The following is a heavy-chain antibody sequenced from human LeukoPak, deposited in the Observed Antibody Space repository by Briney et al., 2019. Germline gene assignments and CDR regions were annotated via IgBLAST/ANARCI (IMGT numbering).Heavy chain of an antibody. J-gene: IGHJ4*02. CDR1: RFTFSNYG. V-gene: IGHV3-33*01. Sequence: GRSLRLSRAASRFTFSNYGMHWVRQAPGKGLEWVAVIWYDGSNKYYADSVKGRFTISRDNSKNTLYLQMNSLRAEDTAVYYCARGRGYDSGTYNYAFSDYWGQGTLVTVSS. CDR3: ARGRGYDSGTYNYAFSDY. D-gene: IGHD3-22*01. CDR2: IWYDGSNK.